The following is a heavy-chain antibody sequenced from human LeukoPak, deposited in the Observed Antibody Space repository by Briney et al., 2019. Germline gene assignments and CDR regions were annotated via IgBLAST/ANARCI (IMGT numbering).Heavy chain of an antibody. Sequence: PGGSLRLSCAASGFTFSSYEMNWVRQAPGKGLEWVSYISSSGSTIYYADSVKGRFTISRDNAKNSLYLQMNSLRAEDTAVYYCARVGLGEPQITMMTDAFDIWGQGTMVTVSS. CDR2: ISSSGSTI. D-gene: IGHD3-22*01. CDR3: ARVGLGEPQITMMTDAFDI. CDR1: GFTFSSYE. V-gene: IGHV3-48*03. J-gene: IGHJ3*02.